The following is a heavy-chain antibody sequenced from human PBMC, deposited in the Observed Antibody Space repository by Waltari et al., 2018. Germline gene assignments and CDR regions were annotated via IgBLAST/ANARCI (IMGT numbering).Heavy chain of an antibody. V-gene: IGHV1-2*06. J-gene: IGHJ4*02. CDR3: AREGGELPVDY. CDR2: INPSSGGR. Sequence: QVQLVQSGAEVKKPGASVKVSCKASGYTFTGYYMHWVRQAPGQGLEWMGRINPSSGGRSYAQKFQGRVTMTRDTCISKAYMELSMLRSDVTAVYYCAREGGELPVDYWGQGTLVTVSS. D-gene: IGHD1-26*01. CDR1: GYTFTGYY.